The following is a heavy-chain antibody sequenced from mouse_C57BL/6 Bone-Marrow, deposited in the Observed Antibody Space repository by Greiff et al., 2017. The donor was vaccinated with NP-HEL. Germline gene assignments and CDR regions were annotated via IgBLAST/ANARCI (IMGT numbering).Heavy chain of an antibody. CDR3: ARRGMVTTYDY. Sequence: ELKLEESGGDLVKPGGSLKLSCAASGFTFSSYGMSWVRQTPDKRLEWVATISSGGSYTYYPDSVKGRFTISRDNAKNTLYLQMSSLKSEDTAMYYCARRGMVTTYDYWGQGTTLTVSS. V-gene: IGHV5-6*02. CDR1: GFTFSSYG. CDR2: ISSGGSYT. D-gene: IGHD2-2*01. J-gene: IGHJ2*01.